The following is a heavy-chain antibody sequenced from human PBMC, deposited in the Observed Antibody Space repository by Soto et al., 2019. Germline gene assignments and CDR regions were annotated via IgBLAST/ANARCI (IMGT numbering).Heavy chain of an antibody. V-gene: IGHV1-69*06. CDR3: ARDLIAMIVVRHSYYYGMDV. CDR2: IIPIFGTA. CDR1: GGTFSSYA. J-gene: IGHJ6*02. Sequence: SVKVSCKASGGTFSSYAISWVRQAPGQGLEWMGGIIPIFGTANYAQKFQGRVTITADKYTSTASMELSSLRSEDTAVYYCARDLIAMIVVRHSYYYGMDVWGQGTPVTVSS. D-gene: IGHD3-22*01.